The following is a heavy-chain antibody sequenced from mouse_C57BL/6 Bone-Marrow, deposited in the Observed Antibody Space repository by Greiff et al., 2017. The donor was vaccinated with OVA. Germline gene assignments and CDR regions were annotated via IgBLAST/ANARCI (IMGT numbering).Heavy chain of an antibody. CDR1: GYTFTSYW. V-gene: IGHV1-55*01. Sequence: VKLQQPGAELVKPGASVKMSCKASGYTFTSYWITWVKQRPGQGLEWIGDIYPGSGSTNYNEKFKSKATLTVDTSSSTAYMQLSSLTSEDSAVYYCARADLGAIYFSFAYWGQGTLVTVSA. J-gene: IGHJ3*01. D-gene: IGHD1-1*01. CDR3: ARADLGAIYFSFAY. CDR2: IYPGSGST.